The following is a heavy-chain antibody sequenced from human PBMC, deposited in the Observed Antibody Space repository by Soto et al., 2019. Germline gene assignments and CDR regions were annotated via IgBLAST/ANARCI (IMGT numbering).Heavy chain of an antibody. Sequence: QVQLVQSGAEVKKPGSSVKVSCKASGGTFSSYAISWVRQAPGQGLEWMGGIIPNFGTANYAQKFQGRVTITADESTITAYMELSSLRSEDTAVYYCARVKYDFWSGYYYYYYGMDVWGQGTTVTVSS. CDR2: IIPNFGTA. CDR3: ARVKYDFWSGYYYYYYGMDV. D-gene: IGHD3-3*01. J-gene: IGHJ6*02. V-gene: IGHV1-69*01. CDR1: GGTFSSYA.